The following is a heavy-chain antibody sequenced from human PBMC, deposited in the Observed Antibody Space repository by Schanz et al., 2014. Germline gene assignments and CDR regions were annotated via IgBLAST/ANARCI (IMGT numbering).Heavy chain of an antibody. CDR3: ARIGGSVFDS. CDR1: GITFSSHS. V-gene: IGHV3-23*04. J-gene: IGHJ4*02. Sequence: EVHLVESGGGLVQPGGSLRLSCAASGITFSSHSFNWVRQAPGKGLEWVSAISGSGGSTYYADSVKGRFTISRDNAKNSLFLQMNSLRAEDTAVYYCARIGGSVFDSWGQGTLVTVSS. D-gene: IGHD3-10*01. CDR2: ISGSGGST.